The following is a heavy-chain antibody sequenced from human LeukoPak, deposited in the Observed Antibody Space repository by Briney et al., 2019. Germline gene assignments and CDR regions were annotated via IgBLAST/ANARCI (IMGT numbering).Heavy chain of an antibody. V-gene: IGHV3-66*01. CDR1: GFTVSSNY. Sequence: GGSLRLSCAASGFTVSSNYMSWVRQAPGKGLEWVSVIYSGGSTYYADSVKGRFTISRDNSKNTLYLQMNSLRAEDTAVYFCTRDNAYMFDYWGQGTQVAVSS. D-gene: IGHD2-2*01. CDR2: IYSGGST. J-gene: IGHJ4*02. CDR3: TRDNAYMFDY.